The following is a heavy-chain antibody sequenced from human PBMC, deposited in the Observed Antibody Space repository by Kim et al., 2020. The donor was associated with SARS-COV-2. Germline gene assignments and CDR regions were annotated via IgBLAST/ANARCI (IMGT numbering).Heavy chain of an antibody. D-gene: IGHD3-16*02. V-gene: IGHV3-33*01. CDR1: GFTFSSYG. J-gene: IGHJ3*02. CDR2: IWYDGSNK. CDR3: ARGRRYDYVWGSYRPQADAFDI. Sequence: GGSLRLSCAASGFTFSSYGMHWVRQAPGKGLEWVAVIWYDGSNKYYADSVKGRFTISRDNSKNTLYLQMNSLRAEDTAVYYCARGRRYDYVWGSYRPQADAFDIWGQGTMVTVS.